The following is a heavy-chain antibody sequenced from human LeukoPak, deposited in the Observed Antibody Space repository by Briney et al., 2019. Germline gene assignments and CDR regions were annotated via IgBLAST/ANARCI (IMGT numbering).Heavy chain of an antibody. Sequence: SETLSLTCTVSGGFISTYYWSWIRQPPGKGLEWIGYIYDSGSTNHNPSLKSRVTISEDTSKRQFSLKLRSVTAADTAVYYCARVVGRYCSSTSCYIDYWGQGTLVTVSS. CDR1: GGFISTYY. CDR2: IYDSGST. D-gene: IGHD2-2*02. V-gene: IGHV4-59*01. J-gene: IGHJ4*02. CDR3: ARVVGRYCSSTSCYIDY.